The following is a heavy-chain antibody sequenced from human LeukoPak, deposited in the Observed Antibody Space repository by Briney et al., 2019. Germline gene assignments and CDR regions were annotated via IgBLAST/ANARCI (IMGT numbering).Heavy chain of an antibody. D-gene: IGHD7-27*01. CDR3: TRHAGDLATIKIDF. J-gene: IGHJ4*02. CDR2: VYPGDSDT. Sequence: GESLKISCKGSGYSFVSYWIGWVRQMPGKGLEWMGFVYPGDSDTRYSPSFQGQVTISADKSISTAYLQWSSLKASDTATYYCTRHAGDLATIKIDFWGQGTLVTVSS. CDR1: GYSFVSYW. V-gene: IGHV5-51*01.